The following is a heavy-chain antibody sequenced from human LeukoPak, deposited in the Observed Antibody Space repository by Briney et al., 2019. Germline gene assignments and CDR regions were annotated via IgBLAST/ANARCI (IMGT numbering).Heavy chain of an antibody. Sequence: GGSLRLSCLASGFTFSNYAMHWVRQAPGKGLEYISAITDNAYSTYYADSVKGRFTISRDNSKNTLYLQMSSLTPEDTAVYYCVKRATVGAPSPLFDYWGQGTMVSVSS. D-gene: IGHD1-26*01. V-gene: IGHV3-64D*09. CDR2: ITDNAYST. J-gene: IGHJ4*02. CDR1: GFTFSNYA. CDR3: VKRATVGAPSPLFDY.